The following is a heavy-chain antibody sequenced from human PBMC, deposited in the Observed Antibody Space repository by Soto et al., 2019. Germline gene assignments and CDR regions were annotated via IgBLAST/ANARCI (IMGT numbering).Heavy chain of an antibody. CDR2: IYYSGST. J-gene: IGHJ6*03. CDR3: ARGPQFYYGSGSYFPYYYMDV. D-gene: IGHD3-10*01. CDR1: GGSVSSGSYY. V-gene: IGHV4-61*01. Sequence: PSETLSLTCTVSGGSVSSGSYYWSWIRQPPGKGLEWIGYIYYSGSTNYNPSLKSRVTISVDTSKNQFSLKLSSVTAADTAVYYCARGPQFYYGSGSYFPYYYMDVWGKGTTVTVSS.